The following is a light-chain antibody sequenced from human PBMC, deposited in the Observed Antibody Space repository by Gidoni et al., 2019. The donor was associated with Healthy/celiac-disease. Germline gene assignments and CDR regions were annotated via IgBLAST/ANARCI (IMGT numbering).Light chain of an antibody. CDR3: QQYGSSPR. V-gene: IGKV3-20*01. CDR1: QSVSSSY. CDR2: GAS. J-gene: IGKJ1*01. Sequence: EIVLTQSPGTLSSSPGERATLSCRASQSVSSSYLAWYQQKPGQAPRLLIYGASSRATCIPDRFSGSGSGTDFTLTISRLEPEDFAVYYCQQYGSSPRFGQGTKVEIK.